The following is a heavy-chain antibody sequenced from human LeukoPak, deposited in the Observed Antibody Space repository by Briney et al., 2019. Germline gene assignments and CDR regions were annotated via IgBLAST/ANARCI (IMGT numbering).Heavy chain of an antibody. CDR2: ITRSSGTI. Sequence: GGSLRLSCAASGFTFSGYDTSWVRQAPGKGLEWVSFITRSSGTIYYADSVKGRFTVSRDNAESSLYLQMNSLRDEDTAVYSCVRDKLGGAFDVWGHGTMVTVSS. J-gene: IGHJ3*01. V-gene: IGHV3-48*02. D-gene: IGHD1-7*01. CDR1: GFTFSGYD. CDR3: VRDKLGGAFDV.